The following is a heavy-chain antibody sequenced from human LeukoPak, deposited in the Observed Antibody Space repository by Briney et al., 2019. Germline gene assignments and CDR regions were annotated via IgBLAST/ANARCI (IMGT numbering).Heavy chain of an antibody. J-gene: IGHJ4*02. Sequence: SVKVSCKASGGTFSSYAISWVRQAPGQGLEWMGGIIPIFGTANYAQKFQGRVTITADKSTSTAYMELSSLRSEDTAVYYCARFSSIAAAFDYWGLGTLVTVSS. CDR3: ARFSSIAAAFDY. CDR2: IIPIFGTA. CDR1: GGTFSSYA. D-gene: IGHD6-13*01. V-gene: IGHV1-69*06.